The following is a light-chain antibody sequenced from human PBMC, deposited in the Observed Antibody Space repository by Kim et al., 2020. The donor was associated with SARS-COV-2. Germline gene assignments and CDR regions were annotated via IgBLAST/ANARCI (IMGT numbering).Light chain of an antibody. V-gene: IGLV3-21*04. Sequence: GKTARITCGGNNIGSKSVHWYPQKPGQAPVLVIYYDSDRPSGIPERFSGSNSGNTATLTISRVEAGDEADYYCQVWDSSSDHPGVVFGGGTQLTVL. CDR3: QVWDSSSDHPGVV. J-gene: IGLJ2*01. CDR1: NIGSKS. CDR2: YDS.